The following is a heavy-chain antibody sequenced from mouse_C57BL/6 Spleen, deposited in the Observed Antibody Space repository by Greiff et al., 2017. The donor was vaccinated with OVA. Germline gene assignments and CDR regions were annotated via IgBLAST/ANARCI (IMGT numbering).Heavy chain of an antibody. CDR1: GYTFTSYW. J-gene: IGHJ2*01. CDR3: ARLGFTTVVMGDY. D-gene: IGHD1-1*01. Sequence: VQLQQPGAELVKPGASVKLSCKASGYTFTSYWMHWVKQRPGQGLEWIGMIHPNSGSTNYNEKFKSKATLTVDKSSSTAYMQLSSLTSEDSAVYYCARLGFTTVVMGDYWGQGTTLTVSS. CDR2: IHPNSGST. V-gene: IGHV1-64*01.